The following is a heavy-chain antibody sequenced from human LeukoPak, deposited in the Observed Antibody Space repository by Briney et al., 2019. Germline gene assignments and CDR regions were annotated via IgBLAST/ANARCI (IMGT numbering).Heavy chain of an antibody. CDR1: GGSISSGGYS. V-gene: IGHV4-61*08. Sequence: SETLSLTCAVSGGSISSGGYSWSWIRQPPGKGLEWIGYIYYSGSTNYNPSLKSRVTISVDTAKNQFSLKLSSVTAADTAVYYCARSWGERRDGYKIPVAFDIWGQGTMVTVSS. D-gene: IGHD5-24*01. J-gene: IGHJ3*02. CDR3: ARSWGERRDGYKIPVAFDI. CDR2: IYYSGST.